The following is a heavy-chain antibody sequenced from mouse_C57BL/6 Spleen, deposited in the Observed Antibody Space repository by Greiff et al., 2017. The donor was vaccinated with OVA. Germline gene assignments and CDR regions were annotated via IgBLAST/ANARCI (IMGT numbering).Heavy chain of an antibody. V-gene: IGHV2-6-1*01. D-gene: IGHD2-1*01. CDR3: ARHVYGNYVNYAMDY. CDR2: IWSAGIP. CDR1: GFSFTSYG. J-gene: IGHJ4*01. Sequence: VQLVESGPGLVAPSQSLSITCTVSGFSFTSYGVHWVRQPPGKGLEWLVVIWSAGIPTYNSALKSRLSISKDNSKSQVFLKMNSLQTDDTAMYYCARHVYGNYVNYAMDYWGQGTSVTVSS.